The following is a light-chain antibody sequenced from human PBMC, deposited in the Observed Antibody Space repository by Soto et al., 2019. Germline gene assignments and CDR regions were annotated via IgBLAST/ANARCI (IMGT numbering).Light chain of an antibody. Sequence: QSVLTQPPSASGTPGQRVSISCSGSSSNIGSNAVHWYQQFPGTAPRLLIYRDNQRPSEVPDRFSGSKSGTSASLVLSGLQSEDEADYYCAAWNDRPYLWVFGGGTKVTVL. CDR1: SSNIGSNA. V-gene: IGLV1-44*01. J-gene: IGLJ3*02. CDR3: AAWNDRPYLWV. CDR2: RDN.